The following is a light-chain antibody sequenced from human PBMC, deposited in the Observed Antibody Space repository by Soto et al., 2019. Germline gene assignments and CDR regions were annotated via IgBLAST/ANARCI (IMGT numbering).Light chain of an antibody. CDR1: QSISSW. V-gene: IGKV1-5*01. Sequence: DIQITQSPSTLSASVGDRVTITCRASQSISSWLAWYQQKPGKAPKLLIYDASSLESGVPSRFSGSGSGTEFTLTISSLQPGDFATYYCQQYNSYPWTFGQGTKVEIK. J-gene: IGKJ1*01. CDR2: DAS. CDR3: QQYNSYPWT.